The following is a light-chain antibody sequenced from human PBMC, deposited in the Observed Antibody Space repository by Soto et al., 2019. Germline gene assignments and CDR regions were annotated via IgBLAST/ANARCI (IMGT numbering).Light chain of an antibody. CDR1: QGVSSN. J-gene: IGKJ5*01. CDR3: QKYGSSST. V-gene: IGKV3D-15*01. CDR2: GVT. Sequence: EIVMTQSPATLSVSPGETATLSCRASQGVSSNLAWYQQKPGQAPRLLIYGVTTRATGIPARFSGSGSGTELTLTIRRMEPVDFDVYYCQKYGSSSTFGQGTRLEI.